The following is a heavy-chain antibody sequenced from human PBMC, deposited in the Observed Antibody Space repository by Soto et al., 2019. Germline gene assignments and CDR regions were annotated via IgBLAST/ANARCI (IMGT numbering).Heavy chain of an antibody. V-gene: IGHV4-34*01. CDR2: INHSGST. CDR3: ARERFQTITIFGVVAGGGYYGIDV. J-gene: IGHJ6*02. CDR1: GGSFSGYY. D-gene: IGHD3-3*01. Sequence: SETLSLTCAVYGGSFSGYYWSWIRQPPGKGLEWIGEINHSGSTNYNPSLKSRVTISVDTSKNQFSLKLSSVTAADTAVYYCARERFQTITIFGVVAGGGYYGIDVWGQGTTVTVSS.